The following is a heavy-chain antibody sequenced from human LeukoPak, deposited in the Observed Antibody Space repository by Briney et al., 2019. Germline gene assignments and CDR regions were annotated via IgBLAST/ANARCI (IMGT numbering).Heavy chain of an antibody. CDR3: ARGGSQPITMHVFDY. J-gene: IGHJ4*02. CDR1: GLTFSSYA. CDR2: MSASGSTT. Sequence: GGSLRLSCAASGLTFSSYAMSWVRQAPGKGLEWVSIMSASGSTTYCADSVKGRFTISRDNSKNTVYLQMNSLRADDTAVCYCARGGSQPITMHVFDYWGQGTLVTVSS. V-gene: IGHV3-23*01. D-gene: IGHD3-10*01.